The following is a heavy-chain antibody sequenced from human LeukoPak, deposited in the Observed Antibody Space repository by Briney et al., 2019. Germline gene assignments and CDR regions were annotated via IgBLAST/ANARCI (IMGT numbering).Heavy chain of an antibody. CDR1: GFTFSDHY. CDR2: TRKKTNSYTT. V-gene: IGHV3-72*01. D-gene: IGHD1-14*01. CDR3: AKGRPGAFDI. Sequence: GGSLRLSCAASGFTFSDHYMDWVRQAPGKGLEWVGRTRKKTNSYTTEYAASVKGRFTISRDDSKNSLYLQMNSLRAEDTAVYYCAKGRPGAFDIWGQGTMVTVSS. J-gene: IGHJ3*02.